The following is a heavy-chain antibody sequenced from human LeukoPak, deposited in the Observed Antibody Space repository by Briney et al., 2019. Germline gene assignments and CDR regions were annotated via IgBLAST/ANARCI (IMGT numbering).Heavy chain of an antibody. CDR1: GFTLSNYG. V-gene: IGHV3-33*01. J-gene: IGHJ5*02. CDR3: ARSLERDYHGSGTYYMNNWFDP. Sequence: GRSLRLSCAASGFTLSNYGMHWVRQAPGKRLELVAVIWYDGCNKYYADSVKGRSTISRDTSKNTLYLQMNSRRAEETAVYYCARSLERDYHGSGTYYMNNWFDPWGQGTLVSVSS. D-gene: IGHD3-10*01. CDR2: IWYDGCNK.